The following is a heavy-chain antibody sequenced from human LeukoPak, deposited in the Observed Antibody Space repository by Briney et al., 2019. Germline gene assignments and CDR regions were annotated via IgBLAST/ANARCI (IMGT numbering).Heavy chain of an antibody. Sequence: GGSLTLSCAASGFTFSNYAMTWVRQAPGEGLEWVGGISQAGGRSTGYADSVRGRFTFSRDNSEDMLYLQMHSLRAEDTAVYHCARDLGCSTSRCRYNWFDPWGQGTLVTVSS. CDR2: ISQAGGRST. CDR1: GFTFSNYA. D-gene: IGHD2-2*01. V-gene: IGHV3-23*01. J-gene: IGHJ5*02. CDR3: ARDLGCSTSRCRYNWFDP.